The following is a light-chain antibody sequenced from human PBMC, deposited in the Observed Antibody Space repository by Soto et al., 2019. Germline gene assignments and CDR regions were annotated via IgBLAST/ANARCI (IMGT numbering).Light chain of an antibody. J-gene: IGKJ1*01. CDR2: GAS. V-gene: IGKV3-20*01. Sequence: EIVMPQSPARMSVSPGERDTFSCRASQSVSSNLAWYQHRRGQAPRLLIHGASSRATGIPDRFSGSGSGTDFTLTISRLEPEDFAVDYCQQYGGPPRRFSQGTKVDIK. CDR1: QSVSSN. CDR3: QQYGGPPRR.